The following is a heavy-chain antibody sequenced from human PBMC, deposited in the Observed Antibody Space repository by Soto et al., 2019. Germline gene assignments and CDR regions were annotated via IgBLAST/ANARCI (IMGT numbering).Heavy chain of an antibody. J-gene: IGHJ4*02. Sequence: PSETLSLTCTVSGGSISGHHWSWFRQTPGKGPEWIGYIYSSGSTNYNSSLKSRVTMSIDTSKNQFSLKLSSVTAADSAVYFCARYSSKGSDYYQQDYWGQGTLVTVSS. CDR2: IYSSGST. V-gene: IGHV4-59*11. D-gene: IGHD3-22*01. CDR1: GGSISGHH. CDR3: ARYSSKGSDYYQQDY.